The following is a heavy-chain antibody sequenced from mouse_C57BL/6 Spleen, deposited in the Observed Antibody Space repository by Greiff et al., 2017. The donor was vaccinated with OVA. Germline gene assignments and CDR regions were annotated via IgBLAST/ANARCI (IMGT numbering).Heavy chain of an antibody. CDR2: IAPSDSYT. D-gene: IGHD3-2*02. Sequence: VQLQQPGAELVRPGTSVKLSCKASGYTFTSYWMHWVKQRPGQGLEWIGVIAPSDSYTNYNQKFKGKATLTVDTSSSTDYMQLSSLTSEDSAVYYCAREAQADYFDYWGQGTTLAVSS. CDR1: GYTFTSYW. V-gene: IGHV1-59*01. J-gene: IGHJ2*01. CDR3: AREAQADYFDY.